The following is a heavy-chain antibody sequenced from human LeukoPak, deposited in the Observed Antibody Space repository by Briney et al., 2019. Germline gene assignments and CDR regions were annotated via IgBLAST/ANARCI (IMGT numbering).Heavy chain of an antibody. CDR1: GFTFDTYN. J-gene: IGHJ6*03. Sequence: TGGSLRLSCAASGFTFDTYNFNWVRQAPGKGLEWVATIRSYSSYVHYGDPIKGRFTISRDDAERSVYLQMDNVRVEDTAVYFCARYSEVYYYVDVWGTGTTVTVSS. D-gene: IGHD2-21*01. CDR3: ARYSEVYYYVDV. V-gene: IGHV3-21*01. CDR2: IRSYSSYV.